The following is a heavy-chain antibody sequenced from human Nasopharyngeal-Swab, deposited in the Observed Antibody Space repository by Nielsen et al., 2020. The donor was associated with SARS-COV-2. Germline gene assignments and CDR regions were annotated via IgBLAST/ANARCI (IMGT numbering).Heavy chain of an antibody. CDR3: AKDVHADYGGIDY. Sequence: GESLKISCAASGFTFGNSGMDWVRQAPGKGLEWVAVISNDGSNEYYGDSVKGRFTISRDNSKNTLYLQMNSLRVDDTAVYYCAKDVHADYGGIDYWGQGILVTVSS. CDR2: ISNDGSNE. V-gene: IGHV3-30*18. CDR1: GFTFGNSG. D-gene: IGHD4/OR15-4a*01. J-gene: IGHJ4*02.